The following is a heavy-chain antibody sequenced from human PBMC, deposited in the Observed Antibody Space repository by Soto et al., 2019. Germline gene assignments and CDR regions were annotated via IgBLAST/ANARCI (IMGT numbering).Heavy chain of an antibody. D-gene: IGHD2-15*01. J-gene: IGHJ5*02. CDR1: GFTLGGSA. CDR3: ARVRCSGGGCYPNWFDP. V-gene: IGHV3-23*01. Sequence: GGSLRLSCVASGFTLGGSAMSWVRQAPGKGLEWVSQISGGTAVSTYYADSVKGRFTISRDTSMNTLYLQMSSLRAEDTAVYHCARVRCSGGGCYPNWFDPWGQGTLVTVSS. CDR2: ISGGTAVST.